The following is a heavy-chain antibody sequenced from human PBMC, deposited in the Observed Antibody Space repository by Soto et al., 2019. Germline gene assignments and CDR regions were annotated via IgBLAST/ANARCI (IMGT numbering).Heavy chain of an antibody. Sequence: QVQLVQSGAEVKKPGSSVKVSCKASGGTFSSYTISWVRQAPGQGLEWMGRIIPILGIANYAQKFQGRVTINADKSTSTAYMELSSLRSEDTAVYYCAYCSSTSCYVRHFDYWGQGTLVTVSS. D-gene: IGHD2-2*01. CDR3: AYCSSTSCYVRHFDY. V-gene: IGHV1-69*02. CDR2: IIPILGIA. CDR1: GGTFSSYT. J-gene: IGHJ4*02.